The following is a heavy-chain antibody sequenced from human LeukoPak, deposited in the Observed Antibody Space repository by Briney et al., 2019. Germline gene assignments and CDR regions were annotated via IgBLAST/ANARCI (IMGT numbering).Heavy chain of an antibody. V-gene: IGHV3-23*01. Sequence: GGSLRPSCAASGFTFSSYAMSWVRQAPGKGLEWVSAISGSGGSTYYADSVKGRFTISRDNSKNTLYLQMNSLRAEDTAVYYCAKFGRVGIAVAGLDYWGQGTLVTVSS. D-gene: IGHD6-19*01. CDR2: ISGSGGST. J-gene: IGHJ4*02. CDR1: GFTFSSYA. CDR3: AKFGRVGIAVAGLDY.